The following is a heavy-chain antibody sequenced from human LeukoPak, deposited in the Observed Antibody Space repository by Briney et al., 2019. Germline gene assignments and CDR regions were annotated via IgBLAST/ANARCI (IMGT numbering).Heavy chain of an antibody. CDR1: GFTFSSYG. Sequence: PGRSLRLSCAASGFTFSSYGMHWVRQAPGKGLEWVAVISYDGSNKYYADSVKGRFTTSRDNSKNTLYLQMNSLRAEDTAVYYCAKEVYSGYGFFDYWGQGTLVTVSS. D-gene: IGHD5-12*01. CDR2: ISYDGSNK. V-gene: IGHV3-30*18. J-gene: IGHJ4*02. CDR3: AKEVYSGYGFFDY.